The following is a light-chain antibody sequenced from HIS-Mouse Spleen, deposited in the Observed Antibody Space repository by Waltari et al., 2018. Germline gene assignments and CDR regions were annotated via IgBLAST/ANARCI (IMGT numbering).Light chain of an antibody. J-gene: IGKJ1*01. CDR2: DAS. CDR3: QQLNSYPPT. Sequence: DIQMTQSPSSLSASVGDRVTITCQASQDISNYLNWYQQKPGKAPKLLIYDASNLETGVPSRFSGSGSGTDFTFTISSLQPEDIATYYCQQLNSYPPTFGKGTKVEIK. V-gene: IGKV1-33*01. CDR1: QDISNY.